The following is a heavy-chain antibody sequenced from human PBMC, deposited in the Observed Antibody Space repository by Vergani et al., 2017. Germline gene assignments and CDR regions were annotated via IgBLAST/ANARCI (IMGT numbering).Heavy chain of an antibody. CDR3: ARGGLYSFYYFMNV. Sequence: EVELVDSGGKVVRPGGSLRLSCVASGFRFDQFCMMWVRQSPGKGPEWVAGISFNGLTVGYSESVEGRFTISRDNSKKSLFLKMSNVRAEDTASYHCARGGLYSFYYFMNVWGNGTTVKVSS. J-gene: IGHJ6*03. CDR1: GFRFDQFC. D-gene: IGHD2/OR15-2a*01. CDR2: ISFNGLTV. V-gene: IGHV3-20*01.